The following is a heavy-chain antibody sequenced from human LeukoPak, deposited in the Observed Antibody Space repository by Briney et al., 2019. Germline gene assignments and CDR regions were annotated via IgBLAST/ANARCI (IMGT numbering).Heavy chain of an antibody. CDR3: ARDGDGYKSIPFDY. Sequence: PGGSLRLSFGASGSTFSNYWISWVRQPPGKGLEGVANIKQDGSEKYYVDSVKGRFTISRDNAKNSLYLQMNNLSIEDTAVYYCARDGDGYKSIPFDYWGQGALVTVSS. CDR1: GSTFSNYW. D-gene: IGHD5-12*01. CDR2: IKQDGSEK. J-gene: IGHJ4*02. V-gene: IGHV3-7*01.